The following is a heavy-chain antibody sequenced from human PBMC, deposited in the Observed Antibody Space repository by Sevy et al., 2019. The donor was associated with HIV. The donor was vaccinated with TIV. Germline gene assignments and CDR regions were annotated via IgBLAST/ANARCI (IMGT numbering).Heavy chain of an antibody. Sequence: GGSLRLSCAASGFTFSNYAMSWVRQAPGKGLEWVSGVGSGGSTYYADSLKGRVTISRDKSKNTLYLQMSSLRAEDTAVYYCAKGGGIAARLPYYYGMDVWGQGTTVTVSS. CDR1: GFTFSNYA. D-gene: IGHD6-6*01. V-gene: IGHV3-23*01. CDR3: AKGGGIAARLPYYYGMDV. J-gene: IGHJ6*02. CDR2: VGSGGST.